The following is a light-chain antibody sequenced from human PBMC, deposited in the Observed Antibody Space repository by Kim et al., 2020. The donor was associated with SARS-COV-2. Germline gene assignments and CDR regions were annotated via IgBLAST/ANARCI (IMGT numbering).Light chain of an antibody. CDR2: DAS. V-gene: IGKV3-11*01. CDR3: QQRGNWPLT. J-gene: IGKJ4*01. Sequence: WSPGERATLSCRASQSVSSYLAWYQQKPGQPPRLLIYDASTRATGIPARFSGGGSGTDFTLTISSLEPEDFAVYYCQQRGNWPLTFGGGTKVDIK. CDR1: QSVSSY.